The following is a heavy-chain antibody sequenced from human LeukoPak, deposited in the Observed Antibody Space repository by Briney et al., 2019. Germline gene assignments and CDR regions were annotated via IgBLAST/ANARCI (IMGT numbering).Heavy chain of an antibody. CDR2: INWNGGST. V-gene: IGHV3-20*04. CDR3: ARGRYDSSGPYY. D-gene: IGHD3-22*01. J-gene: IGHJ4*02. CDR1: GFTFDDYG. Sequence: GGSLRLSCAASGFTFDDYGMSWVRHAPGKGLEWVSGINWNGGSTGYADSVKGRFTISRDNAKNSLYLQMDSLRAEDTALYYCARGRYDSSGPYYWGQGTLVTVSS.